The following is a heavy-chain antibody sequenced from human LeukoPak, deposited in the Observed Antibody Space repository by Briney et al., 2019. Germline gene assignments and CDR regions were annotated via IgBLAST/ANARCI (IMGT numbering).Heavy chain of an antibody. D-gene: IGHD2-21*02. CDR1: GGSFSGYY. V-gene: IGHV4-34*01. CDR2: INHSGST. CDR3: ARMHIVVVTAIRGRYYFDY. Sequence: TSETLSLTCAVYGGSFSGYYWSWIRQPPGKGLEWIGEINHSGSTNYNPSLKSRVTISVDTSKNQFSLKLSSVTAADTAVYYCARMHIVVVTAIRGRYYFDYWGQGTLVTVSS. J-gene: IGHJ4*02.